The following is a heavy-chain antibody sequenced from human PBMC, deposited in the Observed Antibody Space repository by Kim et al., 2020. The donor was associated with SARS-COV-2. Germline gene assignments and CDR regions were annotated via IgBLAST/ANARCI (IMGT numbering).Heavy chain of an antibody. CDR3: ARGLFFQRWLRNYYFDY. J-gene: IGHJ4*02. CDR2: INHSGST. D-gene: IGHD5-12*01. CDR1: GGSFSGYY. Sequence: SETLSLTCAVYGGSFSGYYWSWIRQPPGKGLEWIGEINHSGSTNYNPSLKSRVTISVDTSKNQFSLKLSSVTAADTAVYYCARGLFFQRWLRNYYFDYLGQGTLVTVSS. V-gene: IGHV4-34*01.